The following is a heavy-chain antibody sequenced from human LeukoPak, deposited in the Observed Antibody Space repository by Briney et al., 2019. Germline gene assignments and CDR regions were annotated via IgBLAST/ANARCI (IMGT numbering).Heavy chain of an antibody. J-gene: IGHJ4*02. CDR1: GYTFTSYG. Sequence: GASVKVSCKASGYTFTSYGISWVRQAPGQGLEWMGWISAYNGNTNYAQKLQGRVTITADKSTSTAYMELSSLRSEDTAVYYCAKEQLGPKRPLDYWGQGTLVTVSS. V-gene: IGHV1-18*01. CDR3: AKEQLGPKRPLDY. D-gene: IGHD6-6*01. CDR2: ISAYNGNT.